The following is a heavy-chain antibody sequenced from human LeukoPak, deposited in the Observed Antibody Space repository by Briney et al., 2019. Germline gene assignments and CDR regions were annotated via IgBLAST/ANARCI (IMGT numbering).Heavy chain of an antibody. CDR3: ARGSYYDFWSGYGWETFFFDY. Sequence: SETLSLTCTVSGDSIRTSSYYWSWIRQPPGKGLEWIGEINYSGSTDYNSSLKSRVLISVDTSKNQFSLKVTSVSAADTAIYYCARGSYYDFWSGYGWETFFFDYWGQGHLVAVSS. J-gene: IGHJ4*02. CDR1: GDSIRTSSYY. CDR2: INYSGST. D-gene: IGHD3-3*01. V-gene: IGHV4-39*07.